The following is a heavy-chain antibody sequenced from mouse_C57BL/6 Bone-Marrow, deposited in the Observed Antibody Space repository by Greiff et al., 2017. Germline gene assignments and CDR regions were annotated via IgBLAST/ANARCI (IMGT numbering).Heavy chain of an antibody. CDR1: LFTFIYYG. J-gene: IGHJ2*01. D-gene: IGHD4-1*01. CDR2: ISSVSSTI. Sequence: EVMLVESVAVFFPPFVPLTLSFSSSLFTFIYYGMHWVRQAPEKGLEWVAYISSVSSTIYYADTVKGRFTISRDNAKNTLFLQMTSLRSEDTAMYYCARELVFDYWGQGTTLTVSS. CDR3: ARELVFDY. V-gene: IGHV5-17*01.